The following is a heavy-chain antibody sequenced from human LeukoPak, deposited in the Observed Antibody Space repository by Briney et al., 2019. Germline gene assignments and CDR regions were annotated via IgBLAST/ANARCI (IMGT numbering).Heavy chain of an antibody. CDR2: ISYDGSNK. V-gene: IGHV3-30*04. Sequence: GRSLRLSCAASGFTFSSYAMHWVRQAPGKGLEWVAVISYDGSNKYYADSVKGRFTISRDNSKNTLYLQMNSLRAEDTAVYYCAKESGWYEGAFDYWGQGTLVTVSS. D-gene: IGHD6-19*01. CDR3: AKESGWYEGAFDY. J-gene: IGHJ4*02. CDR1: GFTFSSYA.